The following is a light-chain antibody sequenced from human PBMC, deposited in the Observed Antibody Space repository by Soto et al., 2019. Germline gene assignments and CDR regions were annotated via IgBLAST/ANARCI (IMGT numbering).Light chain of an antibody. Sequence: EIVLTQSPATLSLSPGERATLSCRASQSVSTYLAWYQQKPGQAPRLLIYDASTRATGIPARFSGSGSGTDFTLTISSLEPGDFAVYYCQQRGNWPRTFGQGTKVEIK. CDR3: QQRGNWPRT. V-gene: IGKV3-11*01. CDR1: QSVSTY. CDR2: DAS. J-gene: IGKJ1*01.